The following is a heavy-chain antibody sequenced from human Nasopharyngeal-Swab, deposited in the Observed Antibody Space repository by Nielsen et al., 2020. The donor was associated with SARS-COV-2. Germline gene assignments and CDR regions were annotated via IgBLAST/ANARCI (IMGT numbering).Heavy chain of an antibody. CDR1: GYTLAELS. D-gene: IGHD1-26*01. J-gene: IGHJ4*02. Sequence: ASVKVSCKVSGYTLAELSMHWVRQAPGKGLEWMGGFDPEDGETVYAQKFQGRVTMTEDTSTDTAYMELSSLRSEDTAEYYCATGNTWSYWIDYWGQGTLVTVSS. CDR3: ATGNTWSYWIDY. CDR2: FDPEDGET. V-gene: IGHV1-24*01.